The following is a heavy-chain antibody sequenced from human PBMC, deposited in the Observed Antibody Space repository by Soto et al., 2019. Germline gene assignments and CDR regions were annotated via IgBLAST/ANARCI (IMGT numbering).Heavy chain of an antibody. Sequence: QVQLVQSGAEVKKPGASVKVSCEASGYTFTRYYMHWVRQAPGQGLEWMGIINPSGGSTTYAQMFQARVTMTRDTSTSTVYMDLRGLRSEDTAVYYCARAGEEFGLDFWGQGTLVTVSS. CDR1: GYTFTRYY. CDR2: INPSGGST. CDR3: ARAGEEFGLDF. D-gene: IGHD3-10*01. V-gene: IGHV1-46*03. J-gene: IGHJ4*02.